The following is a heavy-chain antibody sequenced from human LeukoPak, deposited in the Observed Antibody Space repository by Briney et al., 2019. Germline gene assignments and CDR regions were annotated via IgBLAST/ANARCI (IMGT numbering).Heavy chain of an antibody. D-gene: IGHD2-21*01. J-gene: IGHJ4*02. V-gene: IGHV4-4*07. CDR2: IYTSGST. CDR3: ARDGLIASALAGDSFDY. Sequence: PSETLSLTCTVSGSSISSYYWSWIRQPAGKGPEWIGRIYTSGSTNYNPSLKSRVTMSVDTSKDQFSLKLSSVTAADTAVYYCARDGLIASALAGDSFDYWGQGTLVTVSS. CDR1: GSSISSYY.